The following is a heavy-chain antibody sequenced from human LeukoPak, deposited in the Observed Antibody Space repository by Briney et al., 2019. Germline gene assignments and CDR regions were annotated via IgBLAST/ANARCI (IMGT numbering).Heavy chain of an antibody. Sequence: GGSLRLSCAASGFTFSSYAMSWVRQAPGKGLEWVSTFSGTSSTYYADSVKGRVTISRDNSRSTLYLQMNSLRAEDTAVYYCAKLKQWQPQRYFFEYWGQGALVTVAS. CDR2: FSGTSST. J-gene: IGHJ4*02. V-gene: IGHV3-23*01. CDR1: GFTFSSYA. CDR3: AKLKQWQPQRYFFEY. D-gene: IGHD6-19*01.